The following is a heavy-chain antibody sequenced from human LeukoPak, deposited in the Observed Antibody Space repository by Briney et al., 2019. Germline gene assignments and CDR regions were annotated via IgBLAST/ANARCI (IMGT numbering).Heavy chain of an antibody. CDR1: GYTFTSYD. Sequence: ASVTVSFKASGYTFTSYDMNWVRQATGQGLEWMGWMNPNSGNTDYAQKFQGRVTMTRDTSISTAYMELSRLRSDDTAVYYCARANGLISSSGYGFHYWGQGTLVTVSS. CDR3: ARANGLISSSGYGFHY. V-gene: IGHV1-8*02. D-gene: IGHD5-12*01. CDR2: MNPNSGNT. J-gene: IGHJ4*02.